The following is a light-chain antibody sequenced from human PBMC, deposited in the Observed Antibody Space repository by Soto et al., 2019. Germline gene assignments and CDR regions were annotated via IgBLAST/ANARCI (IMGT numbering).Light chain of an antibody. V-gene: IGKV1-12*01. CDR3: QQGNTFPPLT. Sequence: DNQMTQSPFSVSAFVGDRVTITCRASQAISNWLAWYQQKPGRAPKLLIYGASSLQSGVPSRFSGSGSGTYFTLTISGLQPEDFATYLCQQGNTFPPLTFGGGTRVDLK. J-gene: IGKJ4*01. CDR1: QAISNW. CDR2: GAS.